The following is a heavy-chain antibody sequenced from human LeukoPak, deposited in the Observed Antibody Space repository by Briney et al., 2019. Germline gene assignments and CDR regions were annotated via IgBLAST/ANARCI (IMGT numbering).Heavy chain of an antibody. CDR3: SRDGTEGDNSAFDI. V-gene: IGHV3-72*01. CDR1: GFRFSDYI. J-gene: IGHJ3*02. Sequence: PGGSLRLSCAASGFRFSDYILDWVRQAPGKGLEWVGRIRRKRNGYTTEYAASVKGRFTISRDDLKKSLDPHMTSLKTDDTAVYYCSRDGTEGDNSAFDIWGQGTMVTVSS. D-gene: IGHD3-22*01. CDR2: IRRKRNGYTT.